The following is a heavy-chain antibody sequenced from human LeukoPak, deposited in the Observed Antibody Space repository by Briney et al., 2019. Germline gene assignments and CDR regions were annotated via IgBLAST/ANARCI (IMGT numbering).Heavy chain of an antibody. Sequence: ASVKVSCKVSGYTLTELSMHWVRQAPGKGLEWMGGFDPEDGETIYAQKFQGRVTMTEDTSTDTAYMELSSQRSEDTAVYYCATAFDGDYAFDYWGQGTLVTVSS. CDR2: FDPEDGET. V-gene: IGHV1-24*01. J-gene: IGHJ4*02. CDR1: GYTLTELS. D-gene: IGHD4-17*01. CDR3: ATAFDGDYAFDY.